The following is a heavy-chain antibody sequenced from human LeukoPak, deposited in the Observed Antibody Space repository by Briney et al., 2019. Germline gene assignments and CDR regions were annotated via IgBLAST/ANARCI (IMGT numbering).Heavy chain of an antibody. Sequence: PGGSLRLSCAASGFTFSSYAMSWVRQAPGKGLEWVSAISGSGGSTYYADSVKGRFTISRDNSKNTLYLQMNSLRAEDTAVYYCAKDPQAMVRTYYFDYWGQGTLVTVSS. J-gene: IGHJ4*02. V-gene: IGHV3-23*01. D-gene: IGHD5-18*01. CDR3: AKDPQAMVRTYYFDY. CDR1: GFTFSSYA. CDR2: ISGSGGST.